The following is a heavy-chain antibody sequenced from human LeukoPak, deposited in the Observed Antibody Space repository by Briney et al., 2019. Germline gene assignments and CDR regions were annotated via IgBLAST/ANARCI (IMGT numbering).Heavy chain of an antibody. V-gene: IGHV4-34*01. Sequence: PETLSLTCTVYGGSFSGYCWSWIRQPPGKGLEWVGEINHSGSTNYNPSLKSRVTKSVDTSKNQFSLKLTSMTAADTAVYYCTRGKLKTVFDYWGQGTMVSVSS. CDR2: INHSGST. J-gene: IGHJ4*02. CDR3: TRGKLKTVFDY. CDR1: GGSFSGYC. D-gene: IGHD2-21*02.